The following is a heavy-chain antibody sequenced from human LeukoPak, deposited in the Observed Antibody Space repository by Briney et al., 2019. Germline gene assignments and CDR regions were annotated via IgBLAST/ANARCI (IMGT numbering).Heavy chain of an antibody. CDR2: IDGDGSST. CDR3: ARDGSDWSFDY. Sequence: GGTLRLSCAASGFTFSAYWMHWVRQAPGKGLVWVSRIDGDGSSTNYADSVKGRFTISRDNAKNTLYLHMNSLRAEDTAVYYCARDGSDWSFDYWGQGTPVTVST. D-gene: IGHD6-19*01. CDR1: GFTFSAYW. J-gene: IGHJ4*02. V-gene: IGHV3-74*01.